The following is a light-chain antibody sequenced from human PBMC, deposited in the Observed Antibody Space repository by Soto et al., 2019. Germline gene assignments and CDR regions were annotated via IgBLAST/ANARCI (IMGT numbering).Light chain of an antibody. V-gene: IGLV1-44*01. Sequence: QSVLTQPPSASGTPGQRVTISCSGSSSNIGSDTVNWYQQLPGTAPKLLIHRSNQQPSGVPGRFSGSKSGTSASLAISGLQPEDEADYHCASWDASLNGWVFGGGTKLTVL. CDR3: ASWDASLNGWV. CDR1: SSNIGSDT. J-gene: IGLJ3*02. CDR2: RSN.